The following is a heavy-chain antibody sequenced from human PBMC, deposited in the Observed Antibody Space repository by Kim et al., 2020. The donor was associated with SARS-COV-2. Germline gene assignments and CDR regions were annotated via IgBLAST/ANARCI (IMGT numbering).Heavy chain of an antibody. Sequence: DSVTGRFTISRDNAKNTLYLQMNSLRAEDTTVYYCARVTSYYYDSSGYGYWGQGTLVTVSS. D-gene: IGHD3-22*01. J-gene: IGHJ4*02. V-gene: IGHV3-74*01. CDR3: ARVTSYYYDSSGYGY.